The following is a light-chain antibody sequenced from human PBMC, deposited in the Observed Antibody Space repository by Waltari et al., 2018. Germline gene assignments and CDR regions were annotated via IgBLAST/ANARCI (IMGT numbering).Light chain of an antibody. CDR3: TSYTSTNTVI. CDR1: SSYIGGYNY. J-gene: IGLJ2*01. Sequence: QSVLTQPASVSGSPGQSITISCTGTSSYIGGYNYVSWYQQPPGKAPKLMIYDVSRWPSGVSHRFSGSKSGNTASLTISGLQAEDEAHYYCTSYTSTNTVIFGGGTKVTVL. CDR2: DVS. V-gene: IGLV2-14*03.